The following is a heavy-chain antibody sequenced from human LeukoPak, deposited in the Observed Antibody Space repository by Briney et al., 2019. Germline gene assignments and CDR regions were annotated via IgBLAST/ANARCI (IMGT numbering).Heavy chain of an antibody. V-gene: IGHV4-59*01. D-gene: IGHD1-1*01. Sequence: SETLSLTCTVSGGSISSYYWSWIRQPPGEGLEWIGYISNSGSTSCNPSLKSRATISVDTYKNQLSLKLSSVTAADTAVYHCVRLQPNTGEWAFDIWGQGTMVSVSS. CDR1: GGSISSYY. CDR3: VRLQPNTGEWAFDI. J-gene: IGHJ3*02. CDR2: ISNSGST.